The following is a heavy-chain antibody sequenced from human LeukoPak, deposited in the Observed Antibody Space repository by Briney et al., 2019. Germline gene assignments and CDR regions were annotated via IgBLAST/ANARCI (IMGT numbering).Heavy chain of an antibody. V-gene: IGHV4-34*01. D-gene: IGHD2-15*01. CDR3: ARGVERSGGSCYD. Sequence: SETLSLTCAVYGGSFSGYYWSWIRQPPGKGMEWIGEINHSGSTNYNPSLKSRVTISVDTSKNQFSLKLSSVTAADTAVYYCARGVERSGGSCYDCGQGTMVTVSS. CDR1: GGSFSGYY. J-gene: IGHJ3*01. CDR2: INHSGST.